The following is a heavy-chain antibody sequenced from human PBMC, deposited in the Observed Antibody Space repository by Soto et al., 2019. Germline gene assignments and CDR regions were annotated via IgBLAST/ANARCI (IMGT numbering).Heavy chain of an antibody. V-gene: IGHV4-34*01. D-gene: IGHD3-3*01. Sequence: SETLSLTCAVYGGSFSGYYLSWIRQPPGKGLEWIGEINHSGSTNYNPSLKSRVTISVDTSKNQFSLRLSSVTAADTAVYYCAGDIYYDFWSGHGYYFDYWGQGTLVTVSS. J-gene: IGHJ4*02. CDR3: AGDIYYDFWSGHGYYFDY. CDR1: GGSFSGYY. CDR2: INHSGST.